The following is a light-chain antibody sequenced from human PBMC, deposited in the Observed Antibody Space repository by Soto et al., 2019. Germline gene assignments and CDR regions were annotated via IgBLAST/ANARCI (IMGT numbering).Light chain of an antibody. V-gene: IGLV2-14*03. J-gene: IGLJ1*01. CDR3: CSYTTSHTPQIV. Sequence: QSALTQPASVSGSPGQSITISCTGTSSDVGGYNYVSWYQHHPGKAPKLMIYDVSNRPSGVSNRFSGSKSGNTASLTISGLQPEDDADYYCCSYTTSHTPQIVFGTGTKVTVL. CDR1: SSDVGGYNY. CDR2: DVS.